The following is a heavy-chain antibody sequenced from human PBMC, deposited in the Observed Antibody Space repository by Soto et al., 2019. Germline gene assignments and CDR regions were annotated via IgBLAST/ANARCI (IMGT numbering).Heavy chain of an antibody. CDR1: GSSIRPYY. CDR3: ARGTGYTSGWYEFADY. V-gene: IGHV4-4*08. Sequence: QVQLQESGPGLVKPSETLSLTCTGSGSSIRPYYWTWVRQTPGKGLEWIGHVSDTGTTKYSPSLKSRLTISVDTSNNQFSLKLKSVTAADTAMYYCARGTGYTSGWYEFADYWGQGTLVTVSS. CDR2: VSDTGTT. J-gene: IGHJ4*02. D-gene: IGHD6-19*01.